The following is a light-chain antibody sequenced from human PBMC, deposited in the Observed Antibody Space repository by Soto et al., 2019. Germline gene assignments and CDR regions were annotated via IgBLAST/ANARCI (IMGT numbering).Light chain of an antibody. J-gene: IGKJ1*01. V-gene: IGKV1-5*01. CDR2: GAS. CDR1: QSISSW. Sequence: IQMTHSPSTLSASVGDRVTITCRASQSISSWLAWYQQKPGKAPKLLIYGASYRAAGIPDRFSGSGSGTDFTLTISRLEPEDFALYYCQQYGSSPWTFGQGTKV. CDR3: QQYGSSPWT.